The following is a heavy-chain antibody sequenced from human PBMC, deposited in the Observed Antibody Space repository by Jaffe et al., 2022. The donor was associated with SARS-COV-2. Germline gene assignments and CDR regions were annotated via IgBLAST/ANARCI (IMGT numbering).Heavy chain of an antibody. CDR2: ISSSSSYI. J-gene: IGHJ3*02. CDR1: GFTFSSYS. CDR3: AREPLVAVAGNDAFDI. Sequence: EVQLVESGGGLVKPGGSLRLSCAASGFTFSSYSMNWVRQAPGKGLEWVSSISSSSSYIYYADSVKGRFTISRDNAKNSLYLQMNSLRAEDTAVYYCAREPLVAVAGNDAFDIWGQGTMVTVSS. D-gene: IGHD6-19*01. V-gene: IGHV3-21*01.